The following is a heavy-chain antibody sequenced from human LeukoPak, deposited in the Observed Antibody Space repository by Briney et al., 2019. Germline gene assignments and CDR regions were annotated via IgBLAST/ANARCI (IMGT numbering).Heavy chain of an antibody. CDR2: IYSGGST. V-gene: IGHV3-66*01. CDR1: GFTVSSNY. D-gene: IGHD2-21*01. CDR3: ARDVFQPPT. Sequence: GGSLRLSCAASGFTVSSNYMSWVRQAPGKGLERVSDIYSGGSTYYAASVKGRFTISRDNSKNTLHLQMNSLRAEDTAVYYCARDVFQPPTWGQGTMVTVSS. J-gene: IGHJ3*01.